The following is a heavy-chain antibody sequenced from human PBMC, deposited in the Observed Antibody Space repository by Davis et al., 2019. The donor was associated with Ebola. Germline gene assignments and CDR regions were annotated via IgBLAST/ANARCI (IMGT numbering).Heavy chain of an antibody. J-gene: IGHJ4*02. CDR3: AKTLYDFWSGYFDY. D-gene: IGHD3-3*01. CDR1: GGSISGYY. V-gene: IGHV4-59*08. CDR2: AYYTGST. Sequence: MPSETLSLTCTVSGGSISGYYWNWIRQPAGKGLEWIGNAYYTGSTNYSPSLKTRVTISVDTSKNQFSLKLSSVTAADTAVYYCAKTLYDFWSGYFDYWGQGTLVTVSS.